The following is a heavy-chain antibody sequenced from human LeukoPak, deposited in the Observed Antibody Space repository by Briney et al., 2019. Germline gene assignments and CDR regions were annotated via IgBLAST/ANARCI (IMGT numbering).Heavy chain of an antibody. CDR2: IYYSGST. Sequence: SETLSLTCTVSGGSISSYYWSWIRQPTGKGLEWIGYIYYSGSTNFNPSLKSRITLSLDTSKNQFSLNLSSVTAADTAVYFCARDSGYGEPFDYWGQGTLVTVSS. V-gene: IGHV4-59*01. CDR3: ARDSGYGEPFDY. D-gene: IGHD5-18*01. J-gene: IGHJ4*02. CDR1: GGSISSYY.